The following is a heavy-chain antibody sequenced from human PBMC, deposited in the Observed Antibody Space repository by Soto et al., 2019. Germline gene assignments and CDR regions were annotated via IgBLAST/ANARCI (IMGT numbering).Heavy chain of an antibody. CDR3: ATYGRDSSGYPPRMDV. J-gene: IGHJ6*02. V-gene: IGHV3-23*01. Sequence: GGSLRPSCPASGFTFSSYAMSWVRQAPRNGLEWVSAISGSGGSTYYADSVKGRFTISRDNSKNTLYLQMNSLRAEDTAVYYCATYGRDSSGYPPRMDVWGQGTTVTVSS. CDR1: GFTFSSYA. CDR2: ISGSGGST. D-gene: IGHD3-22*01.